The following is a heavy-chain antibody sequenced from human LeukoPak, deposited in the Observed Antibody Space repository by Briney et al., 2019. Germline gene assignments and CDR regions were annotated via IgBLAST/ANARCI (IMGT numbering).Heavy chain of an antibody. CDR3: AKGNWDKLEVFDY. D-gene: IGHD1/OR15-1a*01. Sequence: GGSLRLSCAASGFTFSSYAMNWVRQAPGKGLEWVSIICVRTGNTYYADSVKGRFTISRDNSKDTLSLLMNSLRAEDTAIYYCAKGNWDKLEVFDYWGQGTLVTVSS. J-gene: IGHJ4*02. CDR2: ICVRTGNT. V-gene: IGHV3-23*01. CDR1: GFTFSSYA.